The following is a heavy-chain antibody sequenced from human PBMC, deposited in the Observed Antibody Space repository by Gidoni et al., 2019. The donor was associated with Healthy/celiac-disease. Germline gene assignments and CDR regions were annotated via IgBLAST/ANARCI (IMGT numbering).Heavy chain of an antibody. D-gene: IGHD6-13*01. CDR1: GFPFSSYW. CDR3: ARDNSSSWTFDY. V-gene: IGHV3-7*04. J-gene: IGHJ4*02. Sequence: EFQLVESGGGLVQPGGYLSLHCAASGFPFSSYWRSWVRQAPGKGLEWVAKIKQDGSEKYYVDSVKGRFTSSRDNAKNALYLQMNSLRAEDTAVDYWARDNSSSWTFDYWGQGTLVTVSS. CDR2: IKQDGSEK.